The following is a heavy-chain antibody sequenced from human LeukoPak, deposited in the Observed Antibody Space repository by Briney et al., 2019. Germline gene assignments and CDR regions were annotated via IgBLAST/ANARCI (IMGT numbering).Heavy chain of an antibody. J-gene: IGHJ4*02. V-gene: IGHV3-30*02. CDR2: IQNDEIDK. CDR1: GFTFNTCG. CDR3: AKERKLLPFDC. D-gene: IGHD4-23*01. Sequence: PGGSLRLSCAASGFTFNTCGMHWVRRAPGKGLEWVAFIQNDEIDKFYADSVKGRFTISRDNSKNTLYLQMNDLRPEDTAVYYCAKERKLLPFDCWGQGTLVTVSS.